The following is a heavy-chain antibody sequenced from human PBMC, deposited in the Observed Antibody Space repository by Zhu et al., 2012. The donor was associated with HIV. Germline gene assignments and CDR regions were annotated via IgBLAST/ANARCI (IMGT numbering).Heavy chain of an antibody. D-gene: IGHD3-3*01. CDR1: NYSVSRGHF. CDR3: ARHREWRLYSQASDAFVY. Sequence: QVQLQESGPGLVKPSETLSLICTVSNYSVSRGHFWGWIRQPPGQGLEWIGSAHHSGTNHSNPSLKSRITISVQPSQNHGLPRRWPPVTAADTAIYYCARHREWRLYSQASDAFVYLGPRDNGHLSS. V-gene: IGHV4-38-2*02. CDR2: AHHSGTN. J-gene: IGHJ3*02.